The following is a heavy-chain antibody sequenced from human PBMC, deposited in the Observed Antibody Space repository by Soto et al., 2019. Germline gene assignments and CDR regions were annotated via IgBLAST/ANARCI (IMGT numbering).Heavy chain of an antibody. Sequence: SETLSLTCTVSGGSISSSSYYWGWIRQPPGKGLEWIGSIYYSGSTYYNPSLKSRVTISVDTSKNQFSLKLSSVTAADTAVYYCARSDYDSSGYYPNYFDYWGQGTLVTVSS. J-gene: IGHJ4*02. CDR2: IYYSGST. CDR1: GGSISSSSYY. CDR3: ARSDYDSSGYYPNYFDY. D-gene: IGHD3-22*01. V-gene: IGHV4-39*01.